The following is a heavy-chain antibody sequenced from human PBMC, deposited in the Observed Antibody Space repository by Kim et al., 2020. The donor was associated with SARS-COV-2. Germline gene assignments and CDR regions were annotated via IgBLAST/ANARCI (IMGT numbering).Heavy chain of an antibody. Sequence: ASVKVSCKASGYTFTSYGISWVRQAPGQGLEWMGWISAYNGNTNYAQKLQGRVTMTTDTSTSTAYMELRSLRSDDTAVYYCARDLGLVELEPSHFDYWGQGTLVTVSS. D-gene: IGHD1-1*01. V-gene: IGHV1-18*01. CDR3: ARDLGLVELEPSHFDY. CDR2: ISAYNGNT. J-gene: IGHJ4*02. CDR1: GYTFTSYG.